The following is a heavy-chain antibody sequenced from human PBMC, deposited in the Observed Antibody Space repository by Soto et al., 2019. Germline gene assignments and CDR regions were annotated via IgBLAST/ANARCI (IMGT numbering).Heavy chain of an antibody. Sequence: ASVKVSCKASGYTFTSYYMHWVRQAPGQGLEWMGIINPSGGSTSYAQKFQGRVTMTRDTSTSTVYMELSSLRPEDTAVYYCARVRDTIFGVVTYYFDYWGQGTLVTVSS. CDR3: ARVRDTIFGVVTYYFDY. D-gene: IGHD3-3*01. V-gene: IGHV1-46*01. CDR1: GYTFTSYY. J-gene: IGHJ4*02. CDR2: INPSGGST.